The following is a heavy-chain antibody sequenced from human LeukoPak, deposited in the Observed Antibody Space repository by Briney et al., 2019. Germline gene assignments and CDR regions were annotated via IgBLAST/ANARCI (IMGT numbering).Heavy chain of an antibody. Sequence: GESLRISCTVSGYSFTSYWIAWVRQMPGKGLEWMGIVYPGDSDTRYSPSFQGQVTISADKSISTAYLQWSSLKASDTAMYYCARGKFSGGDEGFDFWGQGTMVTVSS. J-gene: IGHJ3*01. V-gene: IGHV5-51*01. D-gene: IGHD5-12*01. CDR1: GYSFTSYW. CDR2: VYPGDSDT. CDR3: ARGKFSGGDEGFDF.